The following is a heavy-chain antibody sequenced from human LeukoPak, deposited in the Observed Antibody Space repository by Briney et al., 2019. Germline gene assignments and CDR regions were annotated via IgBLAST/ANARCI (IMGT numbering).Heavy chain of an antibody. CDR3: ARVCSSTSCYGTFDY. Sequence: ASVKVSCKASGYTFTGYYMHWVRQAPGQGLEWMGWINPNSGGTNYAQKFQGRVTMTRDTFISTAYMELSRLRSDDTAVYYCARVCSSTSCYGTFDYWGQGTLVTVSS. V-gene: IGHV1-2*02. CDR1: GYTFTGYY. D-gene: IGHD2-2*01. J-gene: IGHJ4*02. CDR2: INPNSGGT.